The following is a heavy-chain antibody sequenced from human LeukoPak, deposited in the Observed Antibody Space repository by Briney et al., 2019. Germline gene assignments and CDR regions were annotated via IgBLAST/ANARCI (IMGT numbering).Heavy chain of an antibody. Sequence: PGGSLRLSCAASGFTFSSYWMNWVRQAPGKGLEWVSYISSSGSTMYYADSVKGRFTISRDNAKNSLYLQMNRLRAEDTAVYYCARGYYYDSTGYNPFDYWGQGTLVTVSS. CDR1: GFTFSSYW. CDR3: ARGYYYDSTGYNPFDY. J-gene: IGHJ4*02. D-gene: IGHD3-22*01. CDR2: ISSSGSTM. V-gene: IGHV3-48*04.